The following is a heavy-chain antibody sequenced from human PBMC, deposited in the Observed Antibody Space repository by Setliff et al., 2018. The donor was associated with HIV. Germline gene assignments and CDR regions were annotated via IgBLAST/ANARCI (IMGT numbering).Heavy chain of an antibody. V-gene: IGHV1-69-2*01. J-gene: IGHJ6*03. CDR1: GYTFTDYY. Sequence: ASVKFSCKASGYTFTDYYMHWVQQAPGKGLEWMGRVEPQHGETIFAGKFQGRVTITADTSTDTAYMELSSLRSEDTAVYFCARGTTATDYYYYMDVWGKGTSVTVSS. CDR2: VEPQHGET. D-gene: IGHD4-17*01. CDR3: ARGTTATDYYYYMDV.